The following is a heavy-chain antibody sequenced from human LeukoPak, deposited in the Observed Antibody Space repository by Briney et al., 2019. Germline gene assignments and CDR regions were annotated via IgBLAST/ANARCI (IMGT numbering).Heavy chain of an antibody. CDR3: ARHSGDLLTGYYLRWFDP. J-gene: IGHJ5*02. CDR2: ISYSGST. V-gene: IGHV4-39*01. D-gene: IGHD3-9*01. CDR1: GGSISSSPNS. Sequence: SETLSLTCSVSGGSISSSPNSWGWVRQPPGKGLEWIGSISYSGSTYYNPSLKSRVTISADTSKNQVSLKVSSVTAADMAVYYCARHSGDLLTGYYLRWFDPWGQGILVTVSS.